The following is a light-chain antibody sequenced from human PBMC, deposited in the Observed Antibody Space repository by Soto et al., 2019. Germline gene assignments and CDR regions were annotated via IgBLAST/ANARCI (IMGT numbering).Light chain of an antibody. Sequence: EIVLTQSPATLSLSPGERATLSCRASQSVSSYLAWYQQKPGQAPRLLIYDASNRATGIPARFSGSGSGTDFTLTISSLEPEDFLVYYCQQRGNCHPCTFGPGTKVDIK. CDR3: QQRGNCHPCT. CDR2: DAS. J-gene: IGKJ3*01. V-gene: IGKV3-11*01. CDR1: QSVSSY.